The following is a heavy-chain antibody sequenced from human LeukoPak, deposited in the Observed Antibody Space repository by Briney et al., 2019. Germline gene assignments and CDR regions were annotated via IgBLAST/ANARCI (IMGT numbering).Heavy chain of an antibody. J-gene: IGHJ4*02. D-gene: IGHD2/OR15-2a*01. CDR3: ARRNSQIGDY. V-gene: IGHV5-51*01. CDR2: IYPGDSDT. Sequence: GESLKISCQGFAYSFSNHWIAWVRQMPGKGLEWMGIIYPGDSDTRYSPSFQGQVTISADKSISTAYLQWSSLKASDTAMYYCARRNSQIGDYWGQGTLVTVSS. CDR1: AYSFSNHW.